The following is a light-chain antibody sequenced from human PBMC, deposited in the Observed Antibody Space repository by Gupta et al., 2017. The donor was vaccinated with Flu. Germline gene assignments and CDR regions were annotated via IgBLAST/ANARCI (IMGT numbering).Light chain of an antibody. J-gene: IGLJ1*01. CDR2: VDS. CDR1: NIETKR. CDR3: HVWANTGDHPVV. V-gene: IGLV3-21*02. Sequence: SYVLTQPPSVSVAPGQTARVTCGGNNIETKRVYWYQQRPGQAPVWDIEVDSDRPSGIPERYSDSNAGNKDTPTLTSVGAGDEADDYCHVWANTGDHPVVFGTGTKVTVL.